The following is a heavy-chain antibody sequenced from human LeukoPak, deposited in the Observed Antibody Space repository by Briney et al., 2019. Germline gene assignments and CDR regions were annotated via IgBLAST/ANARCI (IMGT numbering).Heavy chain of an antibody. J-gene: IGHJ4*02. D-gene: IGHD1-1*01. V-gene: IGHV3-7*04. CDR3: ARGDDFSGDH. CDR2: IHPEGNEK. Sequence: GGSLRLSCAISGFTFSNFWMSWVRQAPGRGLVWVANIHPEGNEKYHLESVKGRFTISRDNINNLLFLQMNALRVEDTAIYYCARGDDFSGDHWGQGTLVTVSS. CDR1: GFTFSNFW.